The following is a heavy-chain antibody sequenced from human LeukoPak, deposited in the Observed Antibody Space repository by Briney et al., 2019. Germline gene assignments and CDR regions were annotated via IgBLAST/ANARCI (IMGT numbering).Heavy chain of an antibody. CDR3: ARWGVGLRVFDY. Sequence: PSETLSLTCTVSGGSISSYYWSWIRQPPGKGLEWIGYIYSSGSTNYNPSLKSRVTISVDTSKNQFSLRLSSVTAADRAVYYCARWGVGLRVFDYWGQGALVTVSS. D-gene: IGHD3-16*01. CDR1: GGSISSYY. V-gene: IGHV4-59*12. J-gene: IGHJ4*02. CDR2: IYSSGST.